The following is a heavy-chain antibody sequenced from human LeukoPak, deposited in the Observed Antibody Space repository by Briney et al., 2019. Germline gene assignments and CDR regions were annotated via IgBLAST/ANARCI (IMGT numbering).Heavy chain of an antibody. J-gene: IGHJ6*03. Sequence: SETLSLTCTVSGGSISNYYWSWIRQPPGKGLEWIGYIYYSGSTNYNPSLKSRVTISVDTSKDQFSLKLSSVTAADTAVYYCARVRHSGYSYVLGYYYYMDVWGKGTTVTVSS. D-gene: IGHD5-18*01. CDR1: GGSISNYY. V-gene: IGHV4-59*01. CDR2: IYYSGST. CDR3: ARVRHSGYSYVLGYYYYMDV.